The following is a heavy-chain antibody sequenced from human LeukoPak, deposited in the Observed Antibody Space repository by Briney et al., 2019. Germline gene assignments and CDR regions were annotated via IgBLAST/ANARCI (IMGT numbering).Heavy chain of an antibody. Sequence: GGSLRLSCAASAFRFSSYGMHWVRQAPGKGPEWVAFIRSDSSNQYYADSVKGRFTISRDNSKNTLYLQMNSLRAEDTAVYYCAKVPLSSSGWDREYYFDYWGQGTLATVSS. CDR2: IRSDSSNQ. J-gene: IGHJ4*02. D-gene: IGHD6-19*01. CDR3: AKVPLSSSGWDREYYFDY. V-gene: IGHV3-30*02. CDR1: AFRFSSYG.